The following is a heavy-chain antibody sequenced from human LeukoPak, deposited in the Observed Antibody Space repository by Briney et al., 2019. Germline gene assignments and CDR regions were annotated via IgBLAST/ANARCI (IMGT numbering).Heavy chain of an antibody. Sequence: WGSLSLSCAASGFTVSCNYMSWVRQAPGKGLEWVSVIYSGGSVYYADSVKGRFTISRDNSKNILYLEMNNLRAEDTAVYYCEGSDLAQVDYWGQGSLVTVSS. J-gene: IGHJ4*02. D-gene: IGHD3-10*01. V-gene: IGHV3-53*01. CDR3: EGSDLAQVDY. CDR2: IYSGGSV. CDR1: GFTVSCNY.